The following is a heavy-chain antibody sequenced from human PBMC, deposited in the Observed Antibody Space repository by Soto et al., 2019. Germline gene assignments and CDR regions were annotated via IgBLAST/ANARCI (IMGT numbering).Heavy chain of an antibody. CDR1: GFTFSRYD. J-gene: IGHJ5*02. D-gene: IGHD3-9*01. CDR2: IWYDGSNK. CDR3: ARVGNYDILTGYYEGFDP. V-gene: IGHV3-33*01. Sequence: QVQLVESGGGVVQPGRSLRLSCAASGFTFSRYDMHWVRQAPGKGLEWVAVIWYDGSNKYYADSVKGRFTISRDNSKNTLYLQMNSLRAEDTAVYYCARVGNYDILTGYYEGFDPWGQGTLVTVSS.